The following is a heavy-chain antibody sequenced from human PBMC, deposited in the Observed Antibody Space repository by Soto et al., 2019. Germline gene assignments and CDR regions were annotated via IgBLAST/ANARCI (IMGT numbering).Heavy chain of an antibody. V-gene: IGHV4-34*01. D-gene: IGHD2-2*01. CDR2: INHSGST. Sequence: SETLSLTCAVYGGSFIGYYWSWILQPPWKGLEWIGEINHSGSTNYNPSLKSRVTISVDTSKNQFSLKLSSVTAADTAVYYCARFVVVPAAIRWGNWFDPWGQGTLVTVSS. CDR3: ARFVVVPAAIRWGNWFDP. J-gene: IGHJ5*02. CDR1: GGSFIGYY.